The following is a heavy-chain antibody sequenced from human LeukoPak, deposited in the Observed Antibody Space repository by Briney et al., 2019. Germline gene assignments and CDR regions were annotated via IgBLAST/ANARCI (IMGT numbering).Heavy chain of an antibody. V-gene: IGHV4-34*01. D-gene: IGHD2-8*01. Sequence: PSETLSLTCAVYGGSFSGYYWSWIRQPPGKGLEWIGEINHSGSTNYNPSLKSRVTISVDTSKNQFSLKLSSVTAADTAVYYCARGELGYCTNGVCYRSLYYYYYMGVWGKGTTVTVSS. CDR2: INHSGST. CDR1: GGSFSGYY. CDR3: ARGELGYCTNGVCYRSLYYYYYMGV. J-gene: IGHJ6*03.